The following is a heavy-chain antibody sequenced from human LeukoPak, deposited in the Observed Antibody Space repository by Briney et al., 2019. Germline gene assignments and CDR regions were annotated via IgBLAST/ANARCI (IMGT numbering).Heavy chain of an antibody. J-gene: IGHJ3*02. Sequence: GGAVRLSCSASGFTFSTYAMHWVRRAAGKGLEYVSGISSNGGSTYYEDSVKGRFTISRDNSKNTLYLQMSSLRAEDTAGYYCVKDHDWGAFHIWGQGTMVTVSS. D-gene: IGHD7-27*01. CDR1: GFTFSTYA. CDR3: VKDHDWGAFHI. CDR2: ISSNGGST. V-gene: IGHV3-64D*06.